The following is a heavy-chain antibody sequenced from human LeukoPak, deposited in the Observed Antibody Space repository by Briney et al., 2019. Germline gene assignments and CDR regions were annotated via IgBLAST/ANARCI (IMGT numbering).Heavy chain of an antibody. CDR3: ARDKSGNDCFDP. J-gene: IGHJ5*02. Sequence: ASVKVSCKASGFTFTSYYMHWVRQAPGQGLEWMGIINPSGGSGSTSYAQKFQGRVTMTRDTSTSTVYMELSSLRSEDTAVYFCARDKSGNDCFDPWGQGTLVTVSP. CDR2: INPSGGSGST. CDR1: GFTFTSYY. D-gene: IGHD5-12*01. V-gene: IGHV1-46*01.